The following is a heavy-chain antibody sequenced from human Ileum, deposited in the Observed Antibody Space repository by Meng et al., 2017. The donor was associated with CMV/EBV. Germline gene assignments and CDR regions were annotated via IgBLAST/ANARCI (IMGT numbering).Heavy chain of an antibody. J-gene: IGHJ3*02. V-gene: IGHV3-48*03. CDR1: GFTFSSYE. Sequence: GESLKISCAASGFTFSSYEMNWVRQAPGKGLEWVSYISGSGSTIYYADSVKGRFTISRDNAKNSLYLQMNSLRAEDTAVYYCARTGTTDAFDIWGQGTMVTVSS. D-gene: IGHD1-1*01. CDR3: ARTGTTDAFDI. CDR2: ISGSGSTI.